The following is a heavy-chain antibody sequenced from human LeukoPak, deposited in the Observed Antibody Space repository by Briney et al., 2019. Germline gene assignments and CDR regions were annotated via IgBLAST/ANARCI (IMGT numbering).Heavy chain of an antibody. V-gene: IGHV1-2*04. Sequence: GASVKVSCKASGYTFTGYYMHWVRQAPGQGLEWMGWINPNSGGTNYAQKFQGWVTMTRDTSISTAYMELSRLRSDDTAVYYCAREKRQWLANYYFDYWGQGTLVTVSS. J-gene: IGHJ4*02. CDR1: GYTFTGYY. D-gene: IGHD6-19*01. CDR2: INPNSGGT. CDR3: AREKRQWLANYYFDY.